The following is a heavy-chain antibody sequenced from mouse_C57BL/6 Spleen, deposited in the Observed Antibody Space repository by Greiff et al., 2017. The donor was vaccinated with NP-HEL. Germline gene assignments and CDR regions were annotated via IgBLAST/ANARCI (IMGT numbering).Heavy chain of an antibody. Sequence: VQLQHSGAELVKPGASVKISCTASGYAFSSYWMNWVKQRPGKGLEWIGQIYPGDGDTNYNGKFKGKATLTADKSSSTAYMQLSSLTSEDSAVYFCAIDYDGDLWFAYWGQGTLVTVSA. J-gene: IGHJ3*01. CDR1: GYAFSSYW. CDR3: AIDYDGDLWFAY. V-gene: IGHV1-80*01. D-gene: IGHD2-4*01. CDR2: IYPGDGDT.